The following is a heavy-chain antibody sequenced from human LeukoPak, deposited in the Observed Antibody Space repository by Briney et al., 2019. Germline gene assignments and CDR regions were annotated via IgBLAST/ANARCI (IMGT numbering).Heavy chain of an antibody. CDR3: ATKPGYCSGGSCYSQNGNWFDP. D-gene: IGHD2-15*01. CDR2: IYYTGSS. Sequence: SETLSLTCTVSGGSISSYYWSWIRQPPGKGLEWIGYIYYTGSSFYNPSLKSRVTISVDTSENQFSLNLNSVTAADTAVYYCATKPGYCSGGSCYSQNGNWFDPWGQGTLVTVSS. CDR1: GGSISSYY. J-gene: IGHJ5*02. V-gene: IGHV4-59*12.